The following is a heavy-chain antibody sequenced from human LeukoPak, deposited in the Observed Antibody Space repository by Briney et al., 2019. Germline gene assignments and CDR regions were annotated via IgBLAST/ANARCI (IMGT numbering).Heavy chain of an antibody. Sequence: PGGSLRLSCAASGFTFISYSMNWVRQAPGKGLEWVAYISSSTITTYYADSVKGRFTISRDNSKNTLYVQMNSLRAEDTAVYYCASGNNYGYGGYYWGQGTLVTVSS. CDR1: GFTFISYS. V-gene: IGHV3-48*01. CDR2: ISSSTITT. J-gene: IGHJ4*02. D-gene: IGHD5-18*01. CDR3: ASGNNYGYGGYY.